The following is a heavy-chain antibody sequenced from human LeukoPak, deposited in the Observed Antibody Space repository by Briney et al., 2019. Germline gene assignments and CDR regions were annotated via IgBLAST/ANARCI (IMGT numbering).Heavy chain of an antibody. CDR3: ARDCSGGGCYFDY. CDR2: AYYSGSS. V-gene: IGHV4-59*12. Sequence: SETLSLTCTVSGVSISTYYWSWIRQPPGKGLEWIGYAYYSGSSNYNPSLKSRVTISVDTSKNQFSLKLSSVTAADTAVYYCARDCSGGGCYFDYWGQGTLVTVSS. D-gene: IGHD2-15*01. CDR1: GVSISTYY. J-gene: IGHJ4*02.